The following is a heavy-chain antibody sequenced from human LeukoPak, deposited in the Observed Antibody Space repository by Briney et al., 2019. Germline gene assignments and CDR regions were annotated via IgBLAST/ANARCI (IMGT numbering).Heavy chain of an antibody. CDR1: GFTFSSYS. D-gene: IGHD4-17*01. J-gene: IGHJ4*02. V-gene: IGHV3-30*03. CDR2: ISYDGSNK. CDR3: ARGGPTVTTPIDY. Sequence: PGGSLRLSCAASGFTFSSYSMNWVRQAPGKGLEWVAVISYDGSNKYYADSVKGRFTISRDNSKNTLYLQMNSLRAEDTAVYYCARGGPTVTTPIDYWGQGTLVTVSS.